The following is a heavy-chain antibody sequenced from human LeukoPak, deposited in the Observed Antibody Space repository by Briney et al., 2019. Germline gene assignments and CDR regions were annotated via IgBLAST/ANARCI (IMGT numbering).Heavy chain of an antibody. CDR3: ARVGGATVDY. V-gene: IGHV1-2*02. J-gene: IGHJ4*02. CDR1: GYTFTGYH. D-gene: IGHD1-26*01. Sequence: ASVEVSCKASGYTFTGYHMHWVRQAPGQGLEWMGWINPNSGGTNYTQKFQGRVTMTRDTSISTAYMELSRLRSDDTAVYYCARVGGATVDYWGQGTLVTVSS. CDR2: INPNSGGT.